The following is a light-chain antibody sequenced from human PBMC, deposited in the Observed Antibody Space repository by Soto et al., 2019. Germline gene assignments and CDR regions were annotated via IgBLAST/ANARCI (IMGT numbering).Light chain of an antibody. CDR1: QSISSY. CDR3: QQNYSTPWT. Sequence: DIQMTQSPSSLSASVGDRVTITCRASQSISSYLNWYQQKPEKAPKLLIYAASSLQSGVPSRFSCSGSATDLTLTISSVQPEDFATYYCQQNYSTPWTFGQGTKVEIK. CDR2: AAS. J-gene: IGKJ1*01. V-gene: IGKV1-39*01.